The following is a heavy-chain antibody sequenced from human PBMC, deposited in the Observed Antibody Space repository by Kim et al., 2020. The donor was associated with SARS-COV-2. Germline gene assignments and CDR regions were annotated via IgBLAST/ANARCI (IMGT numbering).Heavy chain of an antibody. V-gene: IGHV4-4*07. J-gene: IGHJ5*02. Sequence: SETLSLTCTVSGGSISSYYWSWIRQPAGKGLEWIGRIYTSGSTNYNPSLKSRVTMSVDTSKNQFSLKLSSVTAADTAVYYCARDGDYGGNGGWFDPWGQGTLVTVSS. CDR1: GGSISSYY. CDR2: IYTSGST. CDR3: ARDGDYGGNGGWFDP. D-gene: IGHD4-17*01.